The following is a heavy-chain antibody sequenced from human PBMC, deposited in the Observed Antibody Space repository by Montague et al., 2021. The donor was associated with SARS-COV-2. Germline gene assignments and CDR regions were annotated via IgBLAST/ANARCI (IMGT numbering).Heavy chain of an antibody. V-gene: IGHV3-9*01. J-gene: IGHJ4*02. CDR2: ISLNSSSI. D-gene: IGHD2-2*02. Sequence: SLRLSCAASGFTFDAYAMHWVRQAPGKGLEWVSGISLNSSSIAYADSVKGRFTISRDNAKNSLYLQMNSLRAEDTALYYCAKLGSYTDYWGQGTLVTVSS. CDR3: AKLGSYTDY. CDR1: GFTFDAYA.